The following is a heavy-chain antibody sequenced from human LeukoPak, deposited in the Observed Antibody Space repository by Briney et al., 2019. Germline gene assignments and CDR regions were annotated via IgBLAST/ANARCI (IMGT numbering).Heavy chain of an antibody. V-gene: IGHV1-8*01. CDR2: TNPNSGNT. D-gene: IGHD6-19*01. J-gene: IGHJ5*02. CDR3: ARAFSLLIAGAFDP. CDR1: GYTFTSYD. Sequence: ASVKVSCKASGYTFTSYDINWVRQATGQGLEWMGWTNPNSGNTGYAQKFQGRVTMTRNTSISTAYMELSSLRSEDTAVYYCARAFSLLIAGAFDPWAREPWSPSPQ.